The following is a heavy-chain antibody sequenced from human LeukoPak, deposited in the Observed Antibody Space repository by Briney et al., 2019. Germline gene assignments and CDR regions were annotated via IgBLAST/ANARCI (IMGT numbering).Heavy chain of an antibody. CDR3: AREISSVGATDY. J-gene: IGHJ4*02. CDR2: INPNSGGT. CDR1: GYTFTGYY. Sequence: ASVKVSRKASGYTFTGYYMHWVRQAPGQGLEWMGWINPNSGGTNYAQKFQGRVTMTRDTSISTAYMELSRLRSDDTAVYYCAREISSVGATDYWGQGTLVTVSS. D-gene: IGHD1-26*01. V-gene: IGHV1-2*02.